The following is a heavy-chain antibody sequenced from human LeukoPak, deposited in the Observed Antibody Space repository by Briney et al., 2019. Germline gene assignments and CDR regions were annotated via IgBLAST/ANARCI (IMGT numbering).Heavy chain of an antibody. CDR1: GFTVSSNY. CDR2: IYSGGST. CDR3: ARSEAVAGRSGWFDP. V-gene: IGHV3-53*01. J-gene: IGHJ5*02. D-gene: IGHD6-19*01. Sequence: PGGSLRLSCAASGFTVSSNYMSWVRQAPGKGLEWVSVIYSGGSTYYADSVKGRFTISRDNSKNTLYLQMNSLRAEDTAVYYCARSEAVAGRSGWFDPWGQGTLVTVSS.